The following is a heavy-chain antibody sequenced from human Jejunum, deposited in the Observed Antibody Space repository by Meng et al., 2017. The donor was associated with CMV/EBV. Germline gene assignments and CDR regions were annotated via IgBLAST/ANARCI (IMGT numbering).Heavy chain of an antibody. D-gene: IGHD3-10*01. CDR2: ISSSGNDI. V-gene: IGHV3-21*01. Sequence: SCAPAGFTFSSFSMNWVRQAPGKGLEWVSSISSSGNDIYYADSLKGRFTISRDNARNLLFLQMSSLRAEDTAVYYCVKGGHLGDYWGQGTLVTVSS. CDR3: VKGGHLGDY. J-gene: IGHJ4*02. CDR1: GFTFSSFS.